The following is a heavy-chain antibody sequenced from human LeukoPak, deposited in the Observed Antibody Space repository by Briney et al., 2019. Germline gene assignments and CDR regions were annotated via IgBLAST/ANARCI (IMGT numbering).Heavy chain of an antibody. CDR1: GCTFSSYA. CDR2: IIPLFGPA. V-gene: IGHV1-69*06. Sequence: SVKLSFKSSGCTFSSYAISWVRLAHGQGLEWMGSIIPLFGPATYAQKFQGRVTITADKSTSTAYMELRCLRSDDTSVYYCVIVLPPSRFYDVSGYYSYYFDCWSQGSLVTVSS. CDR3: VIVLPPSRFYDVSGYYSYYFDC. J-gene: IGHJ4*02. D-gene: IGHD3-22*01.